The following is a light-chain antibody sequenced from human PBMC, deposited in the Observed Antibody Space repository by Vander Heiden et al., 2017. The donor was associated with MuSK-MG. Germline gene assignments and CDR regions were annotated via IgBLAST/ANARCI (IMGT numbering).Light chain of an antibody. Sequence: EIVLTQSPATLSLSPGEGASLSCRASQTVSSYLAWYQQTPGQAPRLLIYDASNRATGIPARFSGSGSGTDFTLTISSLEPEDFAVYYCQQRSHWPRSLPFGGGPKVEIK. CDR1: QTVSSY. V-gene: IGKV3-11*01. CDR3: QQRSHWPRSLP. J-gene: IGKJ4*01. CDR2: DAS.